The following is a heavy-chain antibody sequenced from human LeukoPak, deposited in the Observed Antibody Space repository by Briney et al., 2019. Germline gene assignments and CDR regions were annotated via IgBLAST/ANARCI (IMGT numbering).Heavy chain of an antibody. D-gene: IGHD4-17*01. CDR2: IYSGGSST. Sequence: GGSLRLSCAASGFTFSSYWMHWLRQVPGKGLVWVSRIYSGGSSTSHADSVKGRFTTTRDNAKNTLYLQMNSLRAEDTAVYYCARGGDYPFDYWGQGTLVTVSS. V-gene: IGHV3-74*01. CDR1: GFTFSSYW. CDR3: ARGGDYPFDY. J-gene: IGHJ4*02.